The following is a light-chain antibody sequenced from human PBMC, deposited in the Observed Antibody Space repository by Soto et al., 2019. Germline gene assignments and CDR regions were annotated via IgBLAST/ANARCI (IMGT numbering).Light chain of an antibody. CDR2: GAS. V-gene: IGKV3-20*01. Sequence: EILFTQSPGALSLSPGKRATLSCRASQSASSSYLAWYRQKPGQAPRLLIYGASSRATGIPDRFSGSGSGTDLTLTISRLEPEDFAVYYCQQYGSSPPTFGQGTKVDNK. CDR3: QQYGSSPPT. CDR1: QSASSSY. J-gene: IGKJ1*01.